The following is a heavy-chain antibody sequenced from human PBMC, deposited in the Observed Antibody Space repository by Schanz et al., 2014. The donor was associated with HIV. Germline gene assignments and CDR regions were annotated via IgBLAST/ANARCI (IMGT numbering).Heavy chain of an antibody. Sequence: EVQLLESGGGLVQPGGSLRLSCAASGFTFSSYAMSWVRQAPGKGLDWVSTISGSISTTFYADSVKGRFTISRDNSKNTLYLQMNSLRAEDTAIYHCGTYNYGSGHDYWGQGTLVTVSS. CDR2: ISGSISTT. CDR1: GFTFSSYA. V-gene: IGHV3-23*01. J-gene: IGHJ4*02. CDR3: GTYNYGSGHDY. D-gene: IGHD3-10*01.